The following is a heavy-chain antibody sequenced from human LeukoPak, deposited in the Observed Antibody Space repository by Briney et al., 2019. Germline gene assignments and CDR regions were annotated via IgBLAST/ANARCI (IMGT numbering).Heavy chain of an antibody. J-gene: IGHJ5*02. CDR3: ARGTDNWNDARLDWFDP. D-gene: IGHD1-20*01. V-gene: IGHV4-59*08. CDR2: IYYSGST. Sequence: PSETLSLTCTVSGGSISSYYWSWIRQPPGKGLEWIGYIYYSGSTNYNPSLKSRVTISVDTSKNQFSLKLSSVTAADTAVYYCARGTDNWNDARLDWFDPWGQGTLVTVSS. CDR1: GGSISSYY.